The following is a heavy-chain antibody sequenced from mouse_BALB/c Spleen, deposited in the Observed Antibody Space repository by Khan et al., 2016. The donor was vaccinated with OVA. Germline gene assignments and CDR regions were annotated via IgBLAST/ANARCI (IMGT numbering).Heavy chain of an antibody. CDR1: GYSITSDYA. Sequence: EVELVESGPGLVKPSQSLSLTCTVTGYSITSDYAWNWIRQFPGNKLEWMGSINYSGSTNYNPSLKSRISITRDTSKNQFFLQLNSVTTEDIATYYCARDGSRYNYAMDYWGQGTAVTVSS. CDR3: ARDGSRYNYAMDY. D-gene: IGHD2-3*01. J-gene: IGHJ4*01. V-gene: IGHV3-2*02. CDR2: INYSGST.